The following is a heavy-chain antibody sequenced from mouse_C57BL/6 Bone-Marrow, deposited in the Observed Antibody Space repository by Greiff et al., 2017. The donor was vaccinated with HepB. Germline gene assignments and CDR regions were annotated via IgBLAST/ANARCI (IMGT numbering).Heavy chain of an antibody. CDR3: ARSYYYGSRPFNWGAMDY. V-gene: IGHV1-50*01. Sequence: QVQLKQPGAELVKPGASVKLSCKASGYTFTSYWMQWVKQRPGQGLEWIGEIDPSDSYTNYNQKFKGKATLTVDTSSSTAYMQLSSLTSEDSAVYYCARSYYYGSRPFNWGAMDYWGQGTSVTVSS. J-gene: IGHJ4*01. D-gene: IGHD1-1*01. CDR2: IDPSDSYT. CDR1: GYTFTSYW.